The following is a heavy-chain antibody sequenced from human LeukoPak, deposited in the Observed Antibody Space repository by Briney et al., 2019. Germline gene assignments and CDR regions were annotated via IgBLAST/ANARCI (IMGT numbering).Heavy chain of an antibody. J-gene: IGHJ6*03. CDR3: TRVRYSNSFYFYHMDV. V-gene: IGHV4-4*07. CDR2: IYTSGST. CDR1: GGSVSSYY. Sequence: SETLSLTCTFSGGSVSSYYWSWIRQPAGKGLEWIGRIYTSGSTNYNPSLKSRVTMSVDTAKNQFSLQMNSVTPEDTAVYYCTRVRYSNSFYFYHMDVWGKGTTVTV. D-gene: IGHD6-6*01.